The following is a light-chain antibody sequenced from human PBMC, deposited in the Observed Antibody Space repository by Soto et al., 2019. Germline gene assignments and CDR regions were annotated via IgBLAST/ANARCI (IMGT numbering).Light chain of an antibody. Sequence: EIVLTQSPGTLSLSPGERATLSCRASQSVSSSYLAWYQQKPGQAPSLLIYGASSRATGIPDRFSGSGSGTAFTLTISRLEPEEFAVYYCHQYGSSPLTFGGGTKVEIK. CDR3: HQYGSSPLT. V-gene: IGKV3-20*01. CDR1: QSVSSSY. J-gene: IGKJ4*01. CDR2: GAS.